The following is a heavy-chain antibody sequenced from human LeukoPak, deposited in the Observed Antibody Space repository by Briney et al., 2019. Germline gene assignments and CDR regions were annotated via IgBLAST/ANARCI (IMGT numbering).Heavy chain of an antibody. D-gene: IGHD6-6*01. CDR1: GFTFSGAW. CDR3: ARTLIEYSVSSCYFDY. V-gene: IGHV3-30*03. J-gene: IGHJ4*02. Sequence: PGGSLRLSCAASGFTFSGAWMHWVRQAPGKGLEWVAVISYDGSNKKYADSVKGRFTISRDNSKNTLYLQMNSLRAEDTAVYYCARTLIEYSVSSCYFDYWGQGTLVTVSS. CDR2: ISYDGSNK.